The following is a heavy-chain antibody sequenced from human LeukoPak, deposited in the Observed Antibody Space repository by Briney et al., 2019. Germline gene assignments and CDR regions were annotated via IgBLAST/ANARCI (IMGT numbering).Heavy chain of an antibody. Sequence: GGSLRLSCAASGFTFSSYAMSWVRQAPGKGLEWVSTIDSSAGSPDYADSVKGRFTISRDNSKNTLYLQMNSLRAEDTAVYYCARTLQYDFIGWGQGTLVTVSS. J-gene: IGHJ4*02. V-gene: IGHV3-23*01. CDR2: IDSSAGSP. CDR3: ARTLQYDFIG. D-gene: IGHD3-3*01. CDR1: GFTFSSYA.